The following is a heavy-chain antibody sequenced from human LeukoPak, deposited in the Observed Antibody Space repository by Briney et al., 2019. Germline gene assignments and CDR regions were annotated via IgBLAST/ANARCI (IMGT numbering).Heavy chain of an antibody. CDR3: GKDRLTRGSYFFNY. D-gene: IGHD3-10*01. Sequence: GGSLRLSCAASAFTFSDYSMNWVRQAPGKGLEWISYISGRSSTIYYADSVRGRFTISRDNAKNSMYLQMNSLRAEDTAVYYGGKDRLTRGSYFFNYGGKGTLVTVS. J-gene: IGHJ4*02. CDR1: AFTFSDYS. V-gene: IGHV3-48*01. CDR2: ISGRSSTI.